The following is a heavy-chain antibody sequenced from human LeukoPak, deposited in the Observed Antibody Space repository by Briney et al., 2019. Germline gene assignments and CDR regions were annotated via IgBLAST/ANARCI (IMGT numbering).Heavy chain of an antibody. J-gene: IGHJ6*04. CDR3: ARERYSSGLDV. CDR2: IYYSGST. V-gene: IGHV4-59*01. CDR1: GGSISSYY. Sequence: PSQTLSLTCTVSGGSISSYYCSWIRQPPGKGLEWIGHIYYSGSTNYNPSLKSRVTISVDTSKNQFSLKLSSVTAADTAVYYCARERYSSGLDVWGKGTTVTVSS. D-gene: IGHD6-19*01.